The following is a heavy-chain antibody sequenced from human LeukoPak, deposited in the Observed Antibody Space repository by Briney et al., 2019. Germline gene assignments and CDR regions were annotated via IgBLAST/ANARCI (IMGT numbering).Heavy chain of an antibody. J-gene: IGHJ4*02. D-gene: IGHD3-3*01. V-gene: IGHV3-48*02. CDR2: IRSISSTI. CDR3: AREGGSLEWLCAYYFDY. Sequence: GGSLSLSCSASGFPFSSYRINWVRQAPGEGLAWVSYIRSISSTIYYANSVKGRFTISRDNAKNSMYLHMNSLRDEDTAVYDCAREGGSLEWLCAYYFDYWGQGTLVTVSS. CDR1: GFPFSSYR.